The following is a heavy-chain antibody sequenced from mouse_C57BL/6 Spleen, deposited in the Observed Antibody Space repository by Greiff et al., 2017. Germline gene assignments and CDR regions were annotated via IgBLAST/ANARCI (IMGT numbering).Heavy chain of an antibody. CDR1: GYTFTSYW. V-gene: IGHV1-50*01. Sequence: QVQLQQPGAELVKPGASVKLSCKASGYTFTSYWMQWVKQRPGQGLEWIGEIDPSDSYTNYNQKFKGKATLSVDTSSSTAYMQISSLTSEDSAVYYSARSGWLPVEYYFDYWGQGTTLTVSS. J-gene: IGHJ2*01. D-gene: IGHD2-3*01. CDR2: IDPSDSYT. CDR3: ARSGWLPVEYYFDY.